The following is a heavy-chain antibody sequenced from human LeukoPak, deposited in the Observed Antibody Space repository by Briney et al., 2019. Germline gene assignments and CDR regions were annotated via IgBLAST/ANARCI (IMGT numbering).Heavy chain of an antibody. CDR1: GFIFDDYA. V-gene: IGHV3-9*01. CDR3: AKAKGRYYHYAMDV. D-gene: IGHD3-10*01. Sequence: GRSLRLSCAASGFIFDDYAMHWVRQAPGKGLEWVSGISWNSGSKGYADSVKGRFTISRDNAKNSLYLQMNSLRGEDTALYYCAKAKGRYYHYAMDVCGQGTTVTVSS. CDR2: ISWNSGSK. J-gene: IGHJ6*02.